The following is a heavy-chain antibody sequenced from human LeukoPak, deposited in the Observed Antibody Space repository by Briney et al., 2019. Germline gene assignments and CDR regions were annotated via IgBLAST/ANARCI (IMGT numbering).Heavy chain of an antibody. J-gene: IGHJ4*02. CDR1: GYTFTSYG. V-gene: IGHV1-18*01. Sequence: ASVKVSCKASGYTFTSYGISWVRQAPGQGLEWMGWISAYNGNTNYAQKLQGRVTMTTDTSTSTAYMELRSLRSDDTAVYYCARDLKYCSSTSCPHQPPGYWGQGTLVTVSS. CDR3: ARDLKYCSSTSCPHQPPGY. CDR2: ISAYNGNT. D-gene: IGHD2-2*01.